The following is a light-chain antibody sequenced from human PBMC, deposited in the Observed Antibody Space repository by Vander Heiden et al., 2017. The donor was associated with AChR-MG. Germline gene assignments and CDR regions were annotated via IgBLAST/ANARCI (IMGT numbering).Light chain of an antibody. Sequence: QSVLTQPPSASGPPGQRVTISCSGSSSNIGSNTVNWYQQLPGTAPKRLIYSNNQRPSGVPDRFSGSKSGTSATLAISGLQSEDEADYYCAAWDDSLNGPHVVFGGGTKLTVL. CDR1: SSNIGSNT. J-gene: IGLJ2*01. CDR3: AAWDDSLNGPHVV. V-gene: IGLV1-44*01. CDR2: SNN.